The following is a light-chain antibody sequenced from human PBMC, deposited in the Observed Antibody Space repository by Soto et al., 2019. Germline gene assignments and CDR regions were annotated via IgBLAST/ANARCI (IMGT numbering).Light chain of an antibody. CDR1: SSDVGGYNY. CDR2: EVS. V-gene: IGLV2-8*01. Sequence: QSALTQPPSASGSPGQSVTISCTGTSSDVGGYNYVSWYQQHPGKAPKLMIYEVSKRPSGVPDRFSGSKSGNTASLTVSGLQAEDEADYYCSSYAGSIYVFGPGPKVPVL. J-gene: IGLJ1*01. CDR3: SSYAGSIYV.